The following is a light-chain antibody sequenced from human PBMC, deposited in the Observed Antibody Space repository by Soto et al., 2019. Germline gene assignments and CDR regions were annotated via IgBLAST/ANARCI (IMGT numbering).Light chain of an antibody. CDR1: QTVDRNY. V-gene: IGKV3-20*01. CDR3: QQYGASPLT. Sequence: EIVLTQSPGTLSLSPGERVTLSCRASQTVDRNYLAWYRQKPGQAPRLLTYRASTRATGIPDRFSGSGSGTDFTLTISRLEPEDFAVYYCQQYGASPLTFGGGTKVDIK. J-gene: IGKJ4*01. CDR2: RAS.